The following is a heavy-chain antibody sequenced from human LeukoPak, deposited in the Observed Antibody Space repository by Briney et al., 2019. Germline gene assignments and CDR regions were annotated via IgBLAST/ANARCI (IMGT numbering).Heavy chain of an antibody. J-gene: IGHJ4*02. CDR3: AREGRAGYCTTTSCYTVDYFDY. CDR1: GGTFSSYA. V-gene: IGHV1-69*01. Sequence: SVKVSCKASGGTFSSYAISWVRQAPGQGLEWMGGIIPIFGTANYAQKFQGRVTITADESTSTAYMELSSLRSEDTAVYYCAREGRAGYCTTTSCYTVDYFDYWGQGTLVTVSS. CDR2: IIPIFGTA. D-gene: IGHD2-2*02.